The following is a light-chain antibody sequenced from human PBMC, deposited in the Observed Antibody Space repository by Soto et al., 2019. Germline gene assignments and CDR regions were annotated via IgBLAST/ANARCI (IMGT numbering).Light chain of an antibody. V-gene: IGKV1-39*01. Sequence: DLQMTQSPSSLSASVGDRVTITCRASQSISSYLNWYQQKPGKAPKLLIYATSSLQSGVPSRFSGSGSGTHFTLTISSLQPEDFATYYCQQSYSTLSYTFGQGTKLEIK. CDR1: QSISSY. CDR2: ATS. CDR3: QQSYSTLSYT. J-gene: IGKJ2*01.